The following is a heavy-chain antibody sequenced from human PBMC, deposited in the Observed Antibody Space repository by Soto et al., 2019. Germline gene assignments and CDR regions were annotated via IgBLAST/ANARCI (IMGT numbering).Heavy chain of an antibody. CDR3: ARDFTKYDSSGYHDY. J-gene: IGHJ4*02. V-gene: IGHV1-46*01. CDR1: GYTFTSYY. Sequence: GASVKVSCKASGYTFTSYYMHWVRQAPGQGLEWMGIINPSGGSTSYAQKFQGRVTMTRDTSTSTVYMELSSLRSEDTAVYYCARDFTKYDSSGYHDYWGQGTLVTVPS. D-gene: IGHD3-22*01. CDR2: INPSGGST.